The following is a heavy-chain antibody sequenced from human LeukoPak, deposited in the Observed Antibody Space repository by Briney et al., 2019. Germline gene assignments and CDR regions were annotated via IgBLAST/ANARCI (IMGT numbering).Heavy chain of an antibody. Sequence: SETLSLTCAVYGGSFSGYYWSWIRQPPGKGLEWIGEINHSGSTNYNPSLKSRVTISVDTSKNQFSLKLSSVTAADTAAYYCARNKSGYSSSSWYFDLWGRGTLVTVSS. CDR1: GGSFSGYY. CDR2: INHSGST. CDR3: ARNKSGYSSSSWYFDL. J-gene: IGHJ2*01. V-gene: IGHV4-34*01. D-gene: IGHD6-13*01.